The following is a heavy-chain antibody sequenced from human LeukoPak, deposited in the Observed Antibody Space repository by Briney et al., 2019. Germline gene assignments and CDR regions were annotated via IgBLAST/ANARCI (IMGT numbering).Heavy chain of an antibody. Sequence: ASVKVSCKVSGHTLTELSMHWVRQAPGKGLEWMGGFDPEDGETIYAQKFQGRVTMTEDTSTDTAYMELSSLRSEDTAVYYCATEEGGSYSMDVWGKGTTVTVSS. CDR2: FDPEDGET. CDR1: GHTLTELS. J-gene: IGHJ6*03. V-gene: IGHV1-24*01. D-gene: IGHD1-26*01. CDR3: ATEEGGSYSMDV.